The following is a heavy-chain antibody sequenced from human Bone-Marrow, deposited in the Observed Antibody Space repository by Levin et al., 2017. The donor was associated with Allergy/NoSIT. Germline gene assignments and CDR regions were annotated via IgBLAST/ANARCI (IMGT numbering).Heavy chain of an antibody. V-gene: IGHV3-48*03. D-gene: IGHD2-21*02. CDR2: ISSSGSTI. Sequence: GESLKISCAASGFTFSSYEMNWVRQAPGKGLEWVSYISSSGSTIYYADSVKGRFTISRDNAKNSLYLQMNSLRAEDTAVYYCARVTYCGGDCYSKALHSLSMDVWGQGTTVTVSS. J-gene: IGHJ6*02. CDR1: GFTFSSYE. CDR3: ARVTYCGGDCYSKALHSLSMDV.